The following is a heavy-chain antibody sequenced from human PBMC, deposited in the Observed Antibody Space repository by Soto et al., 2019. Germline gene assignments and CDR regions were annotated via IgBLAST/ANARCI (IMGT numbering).Heavy chain of an antibody. CDR3: ARAAYSSSSHYCYYGMDV. D-gene: IGHD6-6*01. Sequence: SVKVSCKASGGTFSSYAISWVRQAPGQGLEWMGGIIPIFGTANYAQKFQGRVTITADESTSTAYMELSSLRSEDTAVYYCARAAYSSSSHYCYYGMDVWGQGTTVTVSS. CDR1: GGTFSSYA. CDR2: IIPIFGTA. J-gene: IGHJ6*02. V-gene: IGHV1-69*13.